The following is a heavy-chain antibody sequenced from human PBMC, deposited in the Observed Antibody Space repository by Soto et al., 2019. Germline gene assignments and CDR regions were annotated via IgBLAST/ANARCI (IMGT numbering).Heavy chain of an antibody. D-gene: IGHD2-2*01. Sequence: QVQLVQSGAEVTRPGASVKVSCKASGYSFISHYIHWVRQAPGQGLEWMGFINPSGGSATLAQKFQGRVSMTRDTSTSTVYMELTILRSEDAAVYYCARDYLSSKLSLSYFDFWRQGTLVAVSS. CDR1: GYSFISHY. CDR3: ARDYLSSKLSLSYFDF. CDR2: INPSGGSA. J-gene: IGHJ4*02. V-gene: IGHV1-46*01.